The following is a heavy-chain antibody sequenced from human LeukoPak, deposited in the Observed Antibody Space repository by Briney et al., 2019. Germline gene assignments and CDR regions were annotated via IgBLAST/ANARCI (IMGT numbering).Heavy chain of an antibody. J-gene: IGHJ1*01. D-gene: IGHD4-11*01. CDR2: ISVYKGDT. Sequence: ASVKVSCKASGYTFNTNDISWVRQAPGQGLEWMGWISVYKGDTNYAQKLQGRITMTTDTSTSTAYMELRSLRSDDTAVYYCARVLGPTVTTSEYFQHWGQGTLVTVSS. V-gene: IGHV1-18*01. CDR1: GYTFNTND. CDR3: ARVLGPTVTTSEYFQH.